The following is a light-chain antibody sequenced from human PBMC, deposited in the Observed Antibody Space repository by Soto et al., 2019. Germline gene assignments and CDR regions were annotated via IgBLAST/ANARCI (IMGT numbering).Light chain of an antibody. J-gene: IGKJ4*01. CDR2: GAS. CDR3: QQYNNWPPLT. V-gene: IGKV3D-15*01. CDR1: QSVSSN. Sequence: TLSVSPGGRATLSCRASQSVSSNLAWYRQKPGQAPRLLIYGASTRATGIPARFSGSGSGTEFTLTITSLRSEDSAVYYCQQYNNWPPLTFGGGTKVDIK.